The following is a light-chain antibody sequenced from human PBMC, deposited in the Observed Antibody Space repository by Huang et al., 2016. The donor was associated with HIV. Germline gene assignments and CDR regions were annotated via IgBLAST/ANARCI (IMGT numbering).Light chain of an antibody. CDR1: QSISSY. V-gene: IGKV3-11*01. CDR3: QQRSNWPPEGT. J-gene: IGKJ1*01. CDR2: DAS. Sequence: EIVLTQSPATLSLSPGERATLSCRASQSISSYLAWYQQKPGQAPRLLLYDASNRATGVPARFSGSGSGTDFTLTISSLEPEDFAVYYCQQRSNWPPEGTFGQGTKVEIK.